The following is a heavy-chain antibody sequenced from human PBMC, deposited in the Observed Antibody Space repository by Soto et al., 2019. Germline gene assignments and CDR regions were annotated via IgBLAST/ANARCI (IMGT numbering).Heavy chain of an antibody. Sequence: QVQLHESGPVLVKPSETLSLTCTVSGGSISSYYWSWIRQPPGKGLEWIGYIYYSGSTNYNPSLKSRVTISVDTSKNQFSLKLSSVTAADTAVYYCARQVPYSSSWYPTLYVGVLSYFDYWGQGTLVTVSS. CDR1: GGSISSYY. CDR2: IYYSGST. V-gene: IGHV4-59*08. D-gene: IGHD6-13*01. CDR3: ARQVPYSSSWYPTLYVGVLSYFDY. J-gene: IGHJ4*02.